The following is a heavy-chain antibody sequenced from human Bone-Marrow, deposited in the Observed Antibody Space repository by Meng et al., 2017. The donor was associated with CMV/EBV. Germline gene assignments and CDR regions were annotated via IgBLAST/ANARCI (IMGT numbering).Heavy chain of an antibody. CDR2: IKSKTDGGTT. CDR1: GFTFSIAW. V-gene: IGHV3-15*01. D-gene: IGHD1-26*01. Sequence: GESLKISCAASGFTFSIAWMSWVRQAPGKGLEWVGRIKSKTDGGTTDYAEPVKGRFTISRDDSKNTLYLQMNSLKTEDTAVYYCTTLVGVGATRGGDYWGQGTLVTVSS. J-gene: IGHJ4*02. CDR3: TTLVGVGATRGGDY.